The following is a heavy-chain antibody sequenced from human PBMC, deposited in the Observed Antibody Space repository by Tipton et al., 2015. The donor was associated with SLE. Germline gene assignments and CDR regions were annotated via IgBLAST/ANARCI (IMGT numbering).Heavy chain of an antibody. J-gene: IGHJ2*01. CDR2: TTHSGKT. CDR3: ARTAGRSVKLWYFDL. D-gene: IGHD5-18*01. CDR1: RGSFSGYY. Sequence: GLVKPSETLSLTCAVYRGSFSGYYWSWIRRPPGKGLEWIGETTHSGKTNYNPSLKSRVTISADTSKNQFSLKLTSVTDVDTAVYYCARTAGRSVKLWYFDLWGRGTLVTVSS. V-gene: IGHV4-34*01.